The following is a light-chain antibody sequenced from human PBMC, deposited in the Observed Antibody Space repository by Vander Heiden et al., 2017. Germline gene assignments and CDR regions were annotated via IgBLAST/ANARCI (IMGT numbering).Light chain of an antibody. CDR1: QSVSSSY. J-gene: IGKJ5*01. CDR3: QQYGSSPPIT. V-gene: IGKV3-20*01. CDR2: GAS. Sequence: ETVRTEPPGTLPWSPGERATLSCRASQSVSSSYLAWYQQKPGQAPRLLIYGASSRATGIPDRFSGSRSGTDFTLTISRLEPEDFAVYYCQQYGSSPPITFGQGTRLEIK.